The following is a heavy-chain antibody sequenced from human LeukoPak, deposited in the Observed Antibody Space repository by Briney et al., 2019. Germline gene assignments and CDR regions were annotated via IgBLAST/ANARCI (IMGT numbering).Heavy chain of an antibody. CDR1: GFTLSSYW. D-gene: IGHD1-26*01. V-gene: IGHV3-74*01. Sequence: QPGGSLRLSCAVSGFTLSSYWMHWVRQAPGKGLVWVSRINTDGSSTSYAESVKGRFTISRDNAKNSLYLQMDSLRAEDTAVYYCARGGIITSYAFEIWGQGTMVTVSS. CDR2: INTDGSST. J-gene: IGHJ3*02. CDR3: ARGGIITSYAFEI.